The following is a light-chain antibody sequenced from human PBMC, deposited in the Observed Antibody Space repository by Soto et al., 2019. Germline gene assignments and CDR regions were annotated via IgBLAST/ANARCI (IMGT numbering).Light chain of an antibody. CDR3: MHET. Sequence: DLVMTQSPLSLPVIPGEPASISCRSNQSLLHSNGYNYLDWYLQKPGQSPQLLMYLASNRASGVPDRFSGSGSGTDFTLKISRVEAEDIGIYYCMHETFGQGTRLEIK. V-gene: IGKV2-28*01. J-gene: IGKJ5*01. CDR2: LAS. CDR1: QSLLHSNGYNY.